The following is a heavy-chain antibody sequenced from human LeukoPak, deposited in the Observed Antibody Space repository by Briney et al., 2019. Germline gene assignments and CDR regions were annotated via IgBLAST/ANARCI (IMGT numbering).Heavy chain of an antibody. CDR1: GFTFSTFA. V-gene: IGHV3-23*01. CDR2: IFPSGGEI. CDR3: ARDSTGYGYEEWS. J-gene: IGHJ5*02. Sequence: PGGSLRLSCAASGFTFSTFAMIWVRQPPGKGLEWVSSIFPSGGEIHYADSVRGRFTISRDNSKSTLSLQMNSLRADDTAVYYCARDSTGYGYEEWSWGQGTLVTVSS. D-gene: IGHD3-3*01.